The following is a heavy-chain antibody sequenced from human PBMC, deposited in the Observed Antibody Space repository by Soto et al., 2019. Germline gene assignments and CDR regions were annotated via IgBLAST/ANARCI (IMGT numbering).Heavy chain of an antibody. CDR2: IYYSGST. D-gene: IGHD2-21*01. CDR1: GGSISSSSYY. V-gene: IGHV4-39*01. Sequence: PSETLSLTCTVSGGSISSSSYYWGWIRQPPGKGLEWIGSIYYSGSTYYNPSLKSRVTISVDTSKNQFSLKLSSVTAADTAVYYCARGPGFPGLGIRSYYYYYGMDVWGQGTTVTVSS. CDR3: ARGPGFPGLGIRSYYYYYGMDV. J-gene: IGHJ6*02.